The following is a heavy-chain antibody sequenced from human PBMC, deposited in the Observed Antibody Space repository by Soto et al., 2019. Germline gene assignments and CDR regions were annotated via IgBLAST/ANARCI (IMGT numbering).Heavy chain of an antibody. J-gene: IGHJ6*03. CDR3: ARDPYGRYYMDA. CDR2: IYHSGST. D-gene: IGHD2-21*01. CDR1: GGSISSSNW. V-gene: IGHV4-4*02. Sequence: SETLSLTCAVSGGSISSSNWWSWVRQPPGKGLEWIGEIYHSGSTNYNPSLKSRVTISVDTSKNQFSLMLSSVTAADTAVYYCARDPYGRYYMDAWGKGTTVTVTS.